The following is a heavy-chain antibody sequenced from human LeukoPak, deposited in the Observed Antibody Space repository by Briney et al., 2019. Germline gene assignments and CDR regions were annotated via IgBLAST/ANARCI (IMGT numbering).Heavy chain of an antibody. Sequence: SETLSLTCGVYGGSFSGYYWSWIRQPPGKGLEWIGEISHSGSTNYNPSLKSRVTISVETSRNQFSPRLSSVTAADMAVYYCARMRLGSGFDYWGQGILVTVSS. CDR3: ARMRLGSGFDY. D-gene: IGHD6-19*01. CDR2: ISHSGST. V-gene: IGHV4-34*01. J-gene: IGHJ4*02. CDR1: GGSFSGYY.